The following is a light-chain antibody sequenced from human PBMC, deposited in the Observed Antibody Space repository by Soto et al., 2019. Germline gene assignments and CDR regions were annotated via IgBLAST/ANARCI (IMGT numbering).Light chain of an antibody. Sequence: QSVLTQPPSVSGAPGQRVTISCTGSSSNIGAGYDVHWYQQLPGTAPKLLIYGNSNRPSGVPDRFSGSKSGTSASLAITGLEAEDEADYYGQSYDSSLSGVFGGGTKVPS. CDR1: SSNIGAGYD. CDR2: GNS. CDR3: QSYDSSLSGV. V-gene: IGLV1-40*01. J-gene: IGLJ2*01.